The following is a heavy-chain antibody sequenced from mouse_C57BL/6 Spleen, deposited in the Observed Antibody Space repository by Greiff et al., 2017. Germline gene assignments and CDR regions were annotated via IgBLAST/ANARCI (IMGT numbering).Heavy chain of an antibody. CDR1: GFTFTDYY. CDR3: ARDPQLTGFDY. Sequence: EVKLVESGGGLVQPGGSLSLSCAASGFTFTDYYMSWVRQPPGKALEWLGFIRNKANGYTTEYSASVKGRFTISRDNSQSILYLQMNALRAEDSATYYCARDPQLTGFDYWGQGTTLTVSS. CDR2: IRNKANGYTT. D-gene: IGHD4-1*01. V-gene: IGHV7-3*01. J-gene: IGHJ2*01.